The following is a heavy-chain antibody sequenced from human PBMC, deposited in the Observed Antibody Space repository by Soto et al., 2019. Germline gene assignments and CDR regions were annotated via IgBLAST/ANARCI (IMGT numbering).Heavy chain of an antibody. CDR1: GFTVSSNY. Sequence: PGGSLSLSCAASGFTVSSNYMSWVRQAPGKGLELVSVIYSGGSTYYADSVKGRFTISRDNSKNTLYLQMNSLRAEDTAVYYCSRSSNSIAAAGTGFDYWGQGTLVTVSS. J-gene: IGHJ4*02. CDR3: SRSSNSIAAAGTGFDY. D-gene: IGHD6-13*01. CDR2: IYSGGST. V-gene: IGHV3-53*01.